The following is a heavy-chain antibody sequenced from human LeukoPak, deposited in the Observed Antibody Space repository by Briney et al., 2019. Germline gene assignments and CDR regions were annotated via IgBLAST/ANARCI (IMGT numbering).Heavy chain of an antibody. D-gene: IGHD6-19*01. CDR1: GYTFTSYY. CDR3: ARSASGWHYFDY. V-gene: IGHV1-46*01. J-gene: IGHJ4*02. Sequence: EASVKVSCKASGYTFTSYYMHWVRQAPGQGLEWMGIIHLSDGTTGYAQKFQGRDTMTRDTSTSTVYMELTSLRSEDTAVYYCARSASGWHYFDYWGQGTLVTVSS. CDR2: IHLSDGTT.